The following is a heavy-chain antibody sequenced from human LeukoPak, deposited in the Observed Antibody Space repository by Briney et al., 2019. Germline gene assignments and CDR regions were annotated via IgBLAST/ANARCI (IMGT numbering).Heavy chain of an antibody. CDR3: APRPSGSYYGPDY. CDR1: GSTFSSYA. V-gene: IGHV3-23*01. Sequence: GGSLRLSCAASGSTFSSYAMSWVRQAPGKGLEWVSAISGSGGSTYYADSVKGRFTISRDNSKNTLYLQMNSLRAEDTAVYYCAPRPSGSYYGPDYWGQGTLVTVSS. J-gene: IGHJ4*02. CDR2: ISGSGGST. D-gene: IGHD1-26*01.